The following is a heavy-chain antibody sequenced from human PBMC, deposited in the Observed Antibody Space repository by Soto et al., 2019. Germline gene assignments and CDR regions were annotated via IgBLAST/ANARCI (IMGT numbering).Heavy chain of an antibody. V-gene: IGHV3-23*01. CDR1: GFTFSRYA. CDR2: ISGSGGST. CDR3: AKALYDYYYMDV. J-gene: IGHJ6*03. Sequence: EVQLLESGGGLVQPGGSLRLSCAASGFTFSRYAMSWVRQAPGKGLEWVSAISGSGGSTYYADSVKGRFTLSRDNSKNTLYLQMNSLRAEDTAVYYCAKALYDYYYMDVWGKGTTVTVSS.